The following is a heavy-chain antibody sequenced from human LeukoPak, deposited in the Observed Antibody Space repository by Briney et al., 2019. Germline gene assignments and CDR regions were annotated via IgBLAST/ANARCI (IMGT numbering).Heavy chain of an antibody. CDR3: AKGHNWNRQCPFDY. J-gene: IGHJ4*02. D-gene: IGHD1-20*01. V-gene: IGHV3-23*01. Sequence: GGSLRLSCAASGFTFSSYAMSWVRQAPGKGLEWVSTISGSGGSTYYADSVKGRFTISRDNSKNTLCLQMNSLRAEDTAVYYRAKGHNWNRQCPFDYWGQGNLVTVSS. CDR1: GFTFSSYA. CDR2: ISGSGGST.